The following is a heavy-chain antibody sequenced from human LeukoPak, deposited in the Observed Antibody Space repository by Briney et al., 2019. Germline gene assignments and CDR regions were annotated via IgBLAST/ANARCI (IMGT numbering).Heavy chain of an antibody. V-gene: IGHV4-34*01. J-gene: IGHJ4*02. CDR1: GGSFSGYY. CDR2: VNHSGST. Sequence: KPSETLSLTCAVYGGSFSGYYWSWIRQPPGKGLEWIGEVNHSGSTNYNPSLKSRVTISVDTSKNQFSLKLSSATAADTAVYYCARGISPNADSYYFDYWGQGTLVTVSS. CDR3: ARGISPNADSYYFDY.